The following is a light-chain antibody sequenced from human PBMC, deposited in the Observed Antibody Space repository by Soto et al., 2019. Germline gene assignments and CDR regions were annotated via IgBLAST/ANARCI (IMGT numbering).Light chain of an antibody. V-gene: IGKV2-30*02. CDR1: QSLVHSDGNTY. CDR2: RVS. J-gene: IGKJ1*01. Sequence: DVVMTQSPLSLSVTLGQPASISCRSSQSLVHSDGNTYLHWFQQRPGQSPRRLIHRVSIRDSGVSDRFIGGLSGSDFSLKISRVEAEDVGVYYCMEGSHWPPWTFGQGTNVEIK. CDR3: MEGSHWPPWT.